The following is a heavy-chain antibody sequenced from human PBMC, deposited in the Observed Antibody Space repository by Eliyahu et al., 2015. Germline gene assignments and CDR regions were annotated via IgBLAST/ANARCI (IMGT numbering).Heavy chain of an antibody. CDR2: ISYSGSA. CDR1: GGSISSSYY. J-gene: IGHJ4*02. D-gene: IGHD2-2*02. CDR3: ARGRGDFVVVPASI. Sequence: QLQLQESGPGLVKPSETLSLICTVSGGSISSSYYWGWIRQPPGKGLEWIGSISYSGSAYYNPSLKSRVTISVDTSKNQFSLKLSSVTAADTAVYYCARGRGDFVVVPASIWGQGTLVTVSS. V-gene: IGHV4-39*01.